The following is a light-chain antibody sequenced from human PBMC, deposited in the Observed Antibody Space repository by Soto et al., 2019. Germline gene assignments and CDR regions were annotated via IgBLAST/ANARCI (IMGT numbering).Light chain of an antibody. J-gene: IGKJ5*01. CDR3: QQSFTTVT. CDR2: AAS. Sequence: DIQMTQSPSTLSASVVDRVTITFRASQSISSFLNWYQHKSGKAPKLLIFAASTLQSGVPSRFSGSGSGRDFTLSISSLQPEDSATYYCQQSFTTVTFGLGTRLEIK. CDR1: QSISSF. V-gene: IGKV1-39*01.